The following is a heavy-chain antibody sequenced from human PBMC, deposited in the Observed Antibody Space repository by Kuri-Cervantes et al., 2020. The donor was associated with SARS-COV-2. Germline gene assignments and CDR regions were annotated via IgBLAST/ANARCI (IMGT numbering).Heavy chain of an antibody. CDR2: ISGSGGST. V-gene: IGHV3-23*01. D-gene: IGHD2-15*01. CDR1: GFTFSSYA. J-gene: IGHJ4*02. CDR3: AKRPAVVRSFDY. Sequence: GESLKISCAASGFTFSSYAMSRVRQAPGKGLEWVSAISGSGGSTYYADSVKGRFTISRDNSKNTLYLQMNSLRAEDTAVYYCAKRPAVVRSFDYWGQGTLVTVSS.